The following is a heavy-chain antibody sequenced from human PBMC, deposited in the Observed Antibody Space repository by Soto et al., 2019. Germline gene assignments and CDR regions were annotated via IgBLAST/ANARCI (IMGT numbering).Heavy chain of an antibody. V-gene: IGHV1-8*01. J-gene: IGHJ5*02. CDR1: GYTFTSYD. CDR2: MNPNSGNT. Sequence: GASVKVSCKASGYTFTSYDINWVRQATGQGLEWMGWMNPNSGNTGYAQKFQGRVTMTRNTSISTAYMELSSLRSEDTAVYYCARDRRYCSSTSCTNWFDPWGQGTLVTVSS. D-gene: IGHD2-2*01. CDR3: ARDRRYCSSTSCTNWFDP.